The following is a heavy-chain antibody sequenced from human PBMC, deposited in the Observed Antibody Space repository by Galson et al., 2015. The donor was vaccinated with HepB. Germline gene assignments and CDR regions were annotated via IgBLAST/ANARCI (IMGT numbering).Heavy chain of an antibody. CDR1: GFTFSNAW. Sequence: SLRLSCAASGFTFSNAWMSWVRQAPGKGLEWVGRIKSRTDGGTTDYAAPVKGRFTISRDDSKNTLYLQMNSLKTEDTAVYYCTTDWGYCSGGSCYRVDYWGQGTLVTVSS. J-gene: IGHJ4*02. CDR3: TTDWGYCSGGSCYRVDY. CDR2: IKSRTDGGTT. D-gene: IGHD2-15*01. V-gene: IGHV3-15*01.